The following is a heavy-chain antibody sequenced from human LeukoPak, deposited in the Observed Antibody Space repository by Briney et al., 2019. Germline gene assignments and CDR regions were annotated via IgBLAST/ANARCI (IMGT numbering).Heavy chain of an antibody. J-gene: IGHJ6*02. CDR2: IIPIFGIA. CDR3: AREIRDEDYYYYGMDV. V-gene: IGHV1-69*04. Sequence: SVKVSCTASGGTFSSYAISWVRHAPAPGLEWMGRIIPIFGIANYAQKFQGRVTITADKSTSTAYMELSSLRSEDTAVYYCAREIRDEDYYYYGMDVWGQGTTVTVSS. D-gene: IGHD5-24*01. CDR1: GGTFSSYA.